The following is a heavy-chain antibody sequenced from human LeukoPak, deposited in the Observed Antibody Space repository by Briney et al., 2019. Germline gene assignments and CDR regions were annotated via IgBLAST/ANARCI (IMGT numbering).Heavy chain of an antibody. D-gene: IGHD6-13*01. Sequence: SETLSLTCTVSGDSISSSSYYWGWIRQPPGKGLEWIGSIYYSGSTYYNPSFKSRVPISVDTSKNQFSLKLSSVTAADTAVYYCARLGYSSSWPDYWGQGTLVTVSS. J-gene: IGHJ4*02. CDR2: IYYSGST. CDR3: ARLGYSSSWPDY. V-gene: IGHV4-39*01. CDR1: GDSISSSSYY.